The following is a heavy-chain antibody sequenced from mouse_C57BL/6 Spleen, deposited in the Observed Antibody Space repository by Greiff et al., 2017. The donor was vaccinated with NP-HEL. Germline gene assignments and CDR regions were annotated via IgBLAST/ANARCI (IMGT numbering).Heavy chain of an antibody. V-gene: IGHV1-82*01. CDR2: IYPGDGDT. CDR3: ARGGLLWAVDC. D-gene: IGHD1-1*02. J-gene: IGHJ4*01. CDR1: GYAFSSSW. Sequence: VKLMESGPELVKPGASVKISCKASGYAFSSSWMNWVKQRPGEGLEWIGRIYPGDGDTNYNGKFKGKATLTAEKSSSTAYMQLSSLTSDDSAVYFCARGGLLWAVDCWGRVTSVTVSS.